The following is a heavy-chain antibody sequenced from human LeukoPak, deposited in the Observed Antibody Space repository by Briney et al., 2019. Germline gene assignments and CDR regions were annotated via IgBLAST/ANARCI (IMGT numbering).Heavy chain of an antibody. D-gene: IGHD6-19*01. J-gene: IGHJ4*02. CDR2: IRGSGGST. V-gene: IGHV3-23*01. CDR3: AKGYSSGWYPTYYFDY. CDR1: GFTFSSYA. Sequence: QAGGSLRLSCAASGFTFSSYAMSWVRQAPGKGLEWVSAIRGSGGSTYYADSVKGRFTISRDNSKNTLYLQMNSLRAEDTAVYYCAKGYSSGWYPTYYFDYWGQGTLVTVSS.